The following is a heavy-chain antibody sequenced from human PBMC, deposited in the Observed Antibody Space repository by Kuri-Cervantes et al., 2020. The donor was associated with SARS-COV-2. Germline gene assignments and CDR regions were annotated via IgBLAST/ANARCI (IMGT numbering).Heavy chain of an antibody. V-gene: IGHV4-59*12. CDR2: TYYSGST. Sequence: SETLSLTCTVSGGSISSYYWSWIRQPPGKGLEWIGYTYYSGSTNYNPSLKSRVTISVDTSKNQFSLKLSSVTAADTAVYYCFLGELSSEYWGQGTLVTVSS. D-gene: IGHD3-16*02. J-gene: IGHJ4*02. CDR1: GGSISSYY. CDR3: FLGELSSEY.